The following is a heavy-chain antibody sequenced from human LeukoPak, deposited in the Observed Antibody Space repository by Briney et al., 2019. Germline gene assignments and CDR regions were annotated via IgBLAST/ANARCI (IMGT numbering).Heavy chain of an antibody. CDR3: ARVPYDSSGYYSFSIDY. V-gene: IGHV1-69*13. CDR1: GGTFSSYA. CDR2: IIPIFGTA. Sequence: VASVKVSCKASGGTFSSYAISWVRQAPGQGLEWMGGIIPIFGTANYAQKFQGRVTITADESTSTAYMELSSLRSEDTAVYYCARVPYDSSGYYSFSIDYWGQGTLVTVSS. J-gene: IGHJ4*02. D-gene: IGHD3-22*01.